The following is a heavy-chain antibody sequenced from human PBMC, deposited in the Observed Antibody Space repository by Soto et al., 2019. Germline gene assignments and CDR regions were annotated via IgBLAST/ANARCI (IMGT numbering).Heavy chain of an antibody. J-gene: IGHJ6*02. CDR3: VRGSGKYYYGMDV. CDR1: GASISSSSYY. CDR2: IYYSGST. V-gene: IGHV4-39*01. D-gene: IGHD3-10*01. Sequence: PSETLSLTCTVSGASISSSSYYWGWIRQPPGKGLEWIGSIYYSGSTYYNPSLKSRVTISVDTSKNQFSLKLSSVTAADTAVYYCVRGSGKYYYGMDVWGQGTTVTV.